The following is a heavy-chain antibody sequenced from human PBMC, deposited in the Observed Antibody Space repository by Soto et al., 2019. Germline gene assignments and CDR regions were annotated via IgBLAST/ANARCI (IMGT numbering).Heavy chain of an antibody. D-gene: IGHD3-22*01. V-gene: IGHV1-18*01. CDR2: ISAYNGNT. J-gene: IGHJ4*02. CDR1: GYTFTSYG. CDR3: ARRRYYDSSGYYPPDY. Sequence: QVQLVQSGAEVKKPGASVKVSCKASGYTFTSYGISWVRQAPGQGLEWMGWISAYNGNTNYAQKLQGRVTMTTDTSTSTAYMELRSLRCDDTAVYYCARRRYYDSSGYYPPDYWGQGTLVTVSS.